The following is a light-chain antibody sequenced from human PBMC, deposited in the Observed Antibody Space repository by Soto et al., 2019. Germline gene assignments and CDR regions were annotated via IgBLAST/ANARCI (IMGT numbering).Light chain of an antibody. J-gene: IGKJ1*01. CDR3: QQFAISAP. Sequence: HMTQSPSTRSASVGDRVTMTCRASHNIERWMAWYQQKPGKAPSLLLFDASTSHSGVPSRFSGSRSPTDSTLTISSLQPDDFATYYCQQFAISAPVGQGTKADIK. V-gene: IGKV1-5*01. CDR1: HNIERW. CDR2: DAS.